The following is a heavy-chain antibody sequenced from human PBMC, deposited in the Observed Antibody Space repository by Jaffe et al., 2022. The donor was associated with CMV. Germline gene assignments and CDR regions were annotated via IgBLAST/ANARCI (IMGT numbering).Heavy chain of an antibody. CDR1: GFSLSTSGMC. CDR2: IDWDDDK. CDR3: ARMGYYYDRAYYYYMDV. D-gene: IGHD3-22*01. J-gene: IGHJ6*03. Sequence: QVTLRESGPALVKPTQTLTLTCTFSGFSLSTSGMCVSWIRQPPGKALEWLARIDWDDDKYYSTSLKTRLTISKDTSKNQVVLTMTNMDPVDTATYYCARMGYYYDRAYYYYMDVWGKGTTVTVSS. V-gene: IGHV2-70*15.